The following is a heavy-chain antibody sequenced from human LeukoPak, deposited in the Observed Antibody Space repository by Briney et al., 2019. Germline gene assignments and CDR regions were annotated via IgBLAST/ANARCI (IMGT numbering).Heavy chain of an antibody. CDR1: GYTFTSYG. V-gene: IGHV1-18*01. D-gene: IGHD1-26*01. J-gene: IGHJ4*02. CDR2: ISAYNGNT. Sequence: ASVKVSCKASGYTFTSYGISWVRQAPGQGLEWLGWISAYNGNTNYAQKLQGRVTTTTDTSTSTAYMELRSLRSDDTAVYYCARVRGSYYVFDYWGQGTLVTVSS. CDR3: ARVRGSYYVFDY.